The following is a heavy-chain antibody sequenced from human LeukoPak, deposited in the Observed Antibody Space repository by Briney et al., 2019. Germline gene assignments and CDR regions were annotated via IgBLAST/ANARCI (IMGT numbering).Heavy chain of an antibody. CDR1: GFIFSSYA. J-gene: IGHJ6*02. D-gene: IGHD2-2*01. Sequence: PGRSLRLSCAASGFIFSSYAMHWVRQAPGKGLEWVAVISYDGSNKYYADSVKGRFTISRDNSKNTLYLQMNSLRAEDTAVYYCAAPSYCSSTSCVQYYYYGMDVWGQGTTVTVSS. CDR2: ISYDGSNK. CDR3: AAPSYCSSTSCVQYYYYGMDV. V-gene: IGHV3-30-3*01.